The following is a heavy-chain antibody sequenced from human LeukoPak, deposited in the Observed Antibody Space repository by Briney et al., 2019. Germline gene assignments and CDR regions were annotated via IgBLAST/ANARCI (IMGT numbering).Heavy chain of an antibody. CDR1: GGSISSYY. D-gene: IGHD6-13*01. Sequence: SETLSLTCTVSGGSISSYYWSWIRQPPGKGLEWIGYIYYSGSTNYDPSLKSRVTISVDTSKNQFSLKLSSVTAADTAVYYCARVSSSWYQDWYFDLWGRGTLVTVSS. CDR2: IYYSGST. CDR3: ARVSSSWYQDWYFDL. J-gene: IGHJ2*01. V-gene: IGHV4-59*01.